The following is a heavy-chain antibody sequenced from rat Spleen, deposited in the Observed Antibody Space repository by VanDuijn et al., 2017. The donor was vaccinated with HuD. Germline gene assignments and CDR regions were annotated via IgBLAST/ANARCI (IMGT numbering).Heavy chain of an antibody. Sequence: EVQLVESGGGLVQPGRSLKLSCAASGFTFRNYGMTWVRQAPKKGLEWVASISYEGSSTYYGDSVKGRFTISRDNAKSTLYLQMDSLRSEDTATYYCASSNIGTTFDYWGQGVMVTVSS. D-gene: IGHD1-5*01. CDR1: GFTFRNYG. CDR3: ASSNIGTTFDY. V-gene: IGHV5-22*01. J-gene: IGHJ2*01. CDR2: ISYEGSST.